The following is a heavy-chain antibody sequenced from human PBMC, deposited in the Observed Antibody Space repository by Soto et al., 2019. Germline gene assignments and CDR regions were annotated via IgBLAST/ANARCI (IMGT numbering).Heavy chain of an antibody. D-gene: IGHD6-19*01. Sequence: KPGGSLRLSCAASGFTFSSYSMNWVRQAPGKGLEWVSSISSSSYIYYADSVKGRFTISRDNAKNSLYLQMNSLRAEDTAVYYCARDKIAVAGTASGSEYYYYGMDVWGQGTTVTVSS. J-gene: IGHJ6*02. V-gene: IGHV3-21*01. CDR1: GFTFSSYS. CDR3: ARDKIAVAGTASGSEYYYYGMDV. CDR2: ISSSSYI.